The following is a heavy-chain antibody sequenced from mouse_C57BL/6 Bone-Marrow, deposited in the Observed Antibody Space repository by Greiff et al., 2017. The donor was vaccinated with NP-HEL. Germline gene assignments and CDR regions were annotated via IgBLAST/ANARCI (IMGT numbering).Heavy chain of an antibody. V-gene: IGHV1-59*01. CDR3: ARYYFDY. CDR1: GYTFTSYW. J-gene: IGHJ2*01. CDR2: IDPSDSYT. Sequence: QVQLQQPGAKLVRPGTSVKLSCKASGYTFTSYWMHWVKQRPGQGLEWIGVIDPSDSYTNYNQKFKGKATLTVDTSSSTAYMQLSSLTSEDSAVYYCARYYFDYWGQGTTLTVSS.